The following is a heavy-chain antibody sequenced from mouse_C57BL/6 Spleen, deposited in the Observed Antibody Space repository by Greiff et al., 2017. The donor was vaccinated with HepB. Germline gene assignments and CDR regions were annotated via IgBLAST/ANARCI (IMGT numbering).Heavy chain of an antibody. CDR2: IYPSDSET. CDR3: ARREGLLLMDD. V-gene: IGHV1-61*01. CDR1: GYTFTSYW. D-gene: IGHD2-3*01. J-gene: IGHJ4*01. Sequence: QVQLQQPGAELVRPGSSVKLSCKASGYTFTSYWMDWVKQRPGQGLEWIGNIYPSDSETHYNQKFKDKATLTVDKSSSTAYMQLSSLTSEDSAVYYCARREGLLLMDDWGQGTSVTVAS.